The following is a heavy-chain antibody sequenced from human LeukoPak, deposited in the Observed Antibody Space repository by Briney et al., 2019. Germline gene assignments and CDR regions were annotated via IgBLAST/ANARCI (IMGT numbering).Heavy chain of an antibody. CDR3: ARRACSGNSCLDY. CDR2: IYLGDSDT. CDR1: GYGFTSYD. Sequence: GESLKISCKASGYGFTSYDIAWVRQTPGKGLEWMGIIYLGDSDTRYSPCFQGQVSISGDKSINTAYVHWSNLKASDTAMYYCARRACSGNSCLDYWGQGTLVTVSS. J-gene: IGHJ4*02. V-gene: IGHV5-51*01. D-gene: IGHD2-15*01.